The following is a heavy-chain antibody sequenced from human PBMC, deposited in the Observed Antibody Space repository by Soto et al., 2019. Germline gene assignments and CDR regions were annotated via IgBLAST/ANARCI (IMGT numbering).Heavy chain of an antibody. V-gene: IGHV4-34*01. CDR2: INHSGST. Sequence: SETLSLTCAVYGGSFSGYYWSWIRQPPGKGLEWIGEINHSGSTNYNPSLKSRVTISVDTSKNQFSLKLSSVTAADTAVYYCGSLYYYDSSGYYRDYWGQGTLVTVSS. D-gene: IGHD3-22*01. CDR3: GSLYYYDSSGYYRDY. J-gene: IGHJ4*02. CDR1: GGSFSGYY.